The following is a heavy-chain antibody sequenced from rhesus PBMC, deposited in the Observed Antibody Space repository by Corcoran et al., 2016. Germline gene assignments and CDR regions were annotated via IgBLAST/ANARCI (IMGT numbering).Heavy chain of an antibody. V-gene: IGHV4-127*01. J-gene: IGHJ4*01. D-gene: IGHD1-7*02. CDR1: GVAVSSSSG. CDR3: ARVNWNDGLDY. Sequence: QVPLKESGQGLVKYSETMSLPCAFSGVAVSSSSGWGWIRQPPGKGLEWVGTIYGTTCTTYSDPSLKSRVSISRDISQNQLSLRLNSVTAADTAVYFCARVNWNDGLDYWGQGALVTVSS. CDR2: IYGTTCTT.